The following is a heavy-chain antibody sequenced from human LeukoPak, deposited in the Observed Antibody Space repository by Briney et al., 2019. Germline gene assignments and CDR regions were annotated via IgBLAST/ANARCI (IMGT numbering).Heavy chain of an antibody. CDR2: IYYSGST. CDR1: GGSISSSSYY. CDR3: ARVMGSSKYYYYYYMDV. D-gene: IGHD3-10*01. Sequence: SETLSLTCTVSGGSISSSSYYWGWIRQPPGKGLERIGSIYYSGSTNYNPSLKSRVTISVDTSKNQFSLKLSSVTAADTAVYYCARVMGSSKYYYYYYMDVWGKGTTVTVSS. J-gene: IGHJ6*03. V-gene: IGHV4-39*07.